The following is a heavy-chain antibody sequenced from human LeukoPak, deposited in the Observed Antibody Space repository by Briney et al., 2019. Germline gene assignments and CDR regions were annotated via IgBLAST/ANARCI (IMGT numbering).Heavy chain of an antibody. CDR1: GGSVSSGSYY. J-gene: IGHJ4*02. Sequence: SASLSPTRTVAGGSVSSGSYYWSWIRQPPGKGLEWIGYIYHSGSTNYNSSLKSRVTISVDTSKNQFSLKLSSVTAADTAVYYCARDHGYSGYDFFDYCGQGTLVSVSS. D-gene: IGHD5-12*01. CDR3: ARDHGYSGYDFFDY. V-gene: IGHV4-61*01. CDR2: IYHSGST.